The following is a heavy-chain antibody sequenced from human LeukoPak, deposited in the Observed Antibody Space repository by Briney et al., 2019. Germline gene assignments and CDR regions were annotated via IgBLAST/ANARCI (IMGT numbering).Heavy chain of an antibody. CDR3: ARHGNYGLRYFAY. D-gene: IGHD1-7*01. J-gene: IGHJ4*02. CDR2: LYYGGGT. CDR1: GGSICSSSYY. V-gene: IGHV4-39*01. Sequence: ASETLSLTCTVSGGSICSSSYYWGWIRQPPGKGLEWIASLYYGGGTYYNPSLKSRVTISVDTSKIQFSLRLSSVTAADTAVYYCARHGNYGLRYFAYWGQGTLVTVSS.